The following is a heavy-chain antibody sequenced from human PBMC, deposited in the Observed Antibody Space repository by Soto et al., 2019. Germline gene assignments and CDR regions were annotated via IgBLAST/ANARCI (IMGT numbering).Heavy chain of an antibody. J-gene: IGHJ4*02. Sequence: GASVKVSCKASGYTFISYGISWVRQAPGQGLEWMGWISAYNGNTNYAQKFQGRVTMSTDTSTSTAYMELRSLRSEDTAVYYCAREMGGTPPSFDYWGQGTLVTVSS. CDR2: ISAYNGNT. CDR1: GYTFISYG. CDR3: AREMGGTPPSFDY. D-gene: IGHD1-26*01. V-gene: IGHV1-18*01.